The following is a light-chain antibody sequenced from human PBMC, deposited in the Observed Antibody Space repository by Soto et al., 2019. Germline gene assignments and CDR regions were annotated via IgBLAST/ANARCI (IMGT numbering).Light chain of an antibody. CDR3: QQLNSYPLT. Sequence: DIQLTQSPPFLSASVGGRVTITCRASQAISSHLAWYQQKPGKAPNLLIYGASTLQSGVPSRFSGSGSGTQSTLTISSLQPEDFATYYCQQLNSYPLTFGPGTKVDIK. V-gene: IGKV1-9*01. J-gene: IGKJ3*01. CDR2: GAS. CDR1: QAISSH.